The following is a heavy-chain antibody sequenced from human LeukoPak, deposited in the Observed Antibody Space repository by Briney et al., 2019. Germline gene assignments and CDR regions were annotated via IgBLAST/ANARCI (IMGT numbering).Heavy chain of an antibody. CDR2: IYSGGST. Sequence: GGSERLSCAPSGFTVSNNCMSWARQAPGKGLEWVSVIYSGGSTYYADTIIDRFTISRDNSKNTLYLQMHSLRAEDTAVYYCARDSPQNTVIDYWGQG. J-gene: IGHJ4*02. V-gene: IGHV3-66*01. D-gene: IGHD2/OR15-2a*01. CDR1: GFTVSNNC. CDR3: ARDSPQNTVIDY.